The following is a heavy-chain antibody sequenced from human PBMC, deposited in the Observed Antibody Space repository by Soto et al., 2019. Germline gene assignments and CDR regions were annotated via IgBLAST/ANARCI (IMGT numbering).Heavy chain of an antibody. CDR2: INAGNGNT. V-gene: IGHV1-3*01. Sequence: QVQLVQSGAEVKKPGASVKVSCKASGYTFTSYAMHWVRQAPGQRPEWMGWINAGNGNTKYSQKFQGRVTITRDTSASTAYMELSSLRSEDTAVYYCARTGTTVTTPEYNWFDPWGQGTLVTVSS. CDR1: GYTFTSYA. J-gene: IGHJ5*02. CDR3: ARTGTTVTTPEYNWFDP. D-gene: IGHD4-17*01.